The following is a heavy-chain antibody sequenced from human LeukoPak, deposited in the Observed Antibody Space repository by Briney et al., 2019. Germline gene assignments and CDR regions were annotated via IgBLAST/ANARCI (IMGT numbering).Heavy chain of an antibody. Sequence: SQTLSLSCAISGDSVSSNTAAWTWIRQSPSRGLEWLGRTFYRSNWYDDYAASVKSRITINPDTSKNQFSLRLKSVTPEDTAVYYCAREVAGTWAFDIWGQGTRVTVSS. D-gene: IGHD6-19*01. CDR3: AREVAGTWAFDI. CDR2: TFYRSNWYD. J-gene: IGHJ3*02. CDR1: GDSVSSNTAA. V-gene: IGHV6-1*01.